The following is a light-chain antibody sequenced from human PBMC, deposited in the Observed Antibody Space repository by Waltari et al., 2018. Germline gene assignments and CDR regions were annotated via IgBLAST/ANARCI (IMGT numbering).Light chain of an antibody. CDR1: NLGSKS. Sequence: SSVLTQPPSVSVAPTKTATITCGGNNLGSKSVHWYQQRPGQAPVLVVYNDNNRPSGIPARFFGSNSGSTATLTINMVEAGDEADYFCQVWDDSSDRVVFGEGTKLTVL. CDR3: QVWDDSSDRVV. V-gene: IGLV3-21*03. J-gene: IGLJ2*01. CDR2: NDN.